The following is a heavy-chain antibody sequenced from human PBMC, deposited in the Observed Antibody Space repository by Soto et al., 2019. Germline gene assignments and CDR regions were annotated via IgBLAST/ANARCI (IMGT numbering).Heavy chain of an antibody. V-gene: IGHV1-18*01. CDR1: GYTFTSSG. CDR2: ISAHTGSS. D-gene: IGHD3-22*01. J-gene: IGHJ3*01. Sequence: QVQLVQSGAEVKKPGASVKVSCKASGYTFTSSGMSWVRQAPGQGLEWMGWISAHTGSSEYAQRFQGRVTMTTDSSTSTAYMELRSLRSDDTAVYYCARAFFYQGSDSRGYFFDAFDFWGPGTLVIVSS. CDR3: ARAFFYQGSDSRGYFFDAFDF.